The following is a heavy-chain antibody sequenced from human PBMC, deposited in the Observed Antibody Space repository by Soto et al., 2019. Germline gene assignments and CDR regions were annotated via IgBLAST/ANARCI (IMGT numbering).Heavy chain of an antibody. CDR3: ARGGSSGSYYFDS. V-gene: IGHV4-31*03. J-gene: IGHJ4*02. D-gene: IGHD5-12*01. CDR1: GDSISIAGYS. CDR2: IHYSGST. Sequence: SETLSLTCTVSGDSISIAGYSWTWIRQHPGKALEWIGNIHYSGSTLYNPTLKSRLSISVETSKNQVSLQMNPETAADAAGYYCARGGSSGSYYFDSWGQGTLVTVSS.